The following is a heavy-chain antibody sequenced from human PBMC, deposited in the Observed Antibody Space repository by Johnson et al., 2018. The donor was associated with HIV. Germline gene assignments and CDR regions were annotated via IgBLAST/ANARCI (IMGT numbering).Heavy chain of an antibody. Sequence: VQLVESGGGVVRPGGSLRLSCAASGFTFSSYWMRWVRQAPGKGLEWVANMNQDGSERHYVGSVKGRFTISRDNAKNSLYLQMNSLGGDDTAVYYCARGGASNYDILTGYYVDAFDIWGQGTMVTVSS. CDR1: GFTFSSYW. D-gene: IGHD3-9*01. V-gene: IGHV3-7*03. CDR2: MNQDGSER. J-gene: IGHJ3*02. CDR3: ARGGASNYDILTGYYVDAFDI.